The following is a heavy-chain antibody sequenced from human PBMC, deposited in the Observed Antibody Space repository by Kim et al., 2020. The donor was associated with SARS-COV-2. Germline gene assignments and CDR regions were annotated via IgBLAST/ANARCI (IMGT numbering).Heavy chain of an antibody. CDR3: ARASQFGGPAFDP. J-gene: IGHJ5*02. V-gene: IGHV7-4-1*02. Sequence: YAQGFTGRFVFSLDTSVSTAYLQISSLKAEDTAVYYCARASQFGGPAFDPWGQGTLVTVSS. D-gene: IGHD3-16*01.